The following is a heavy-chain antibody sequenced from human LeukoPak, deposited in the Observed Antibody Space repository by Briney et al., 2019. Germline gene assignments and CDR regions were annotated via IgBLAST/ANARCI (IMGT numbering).Heavy chain of an antibody. V-gene: IGHV1-18*01. CDR2: ISAYNGNT. Sequence: ASVKVSCKASGYTFTSYVISGVRQAPGQGLEWMGWISAYNGNTNYGQKLQGRVTMTTDTSTGTAYMEVRSLRSDDTAVYYCARDSGYDGYVGYWGQGTLVTVSS. CDR1: GYTFTSYV. J-gene: IGHJ4*02. CDR3: ARDSGYDGYVGY. D-gene: IGHD5-12*01.